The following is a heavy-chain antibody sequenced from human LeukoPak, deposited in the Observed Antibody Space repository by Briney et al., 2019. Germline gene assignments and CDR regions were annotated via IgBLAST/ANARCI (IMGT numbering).Heavy chain of an antibody. Sequence: GGSLRLSCAASGFTFSSYAVYWVRQAPGKGLEWVSSNSGGSTYYADSVKGRFSISRDNSKNTLYLQMNSLRAEDTAVYYCAKEPTRFDYWGQGTLVTVSS. V-gene: IGHV3-23*01. J-gene: IGHJ4*02. CDR3: AKEPTRFDY. CDR2: NSGGST. CDR1: GFTFSSYA.